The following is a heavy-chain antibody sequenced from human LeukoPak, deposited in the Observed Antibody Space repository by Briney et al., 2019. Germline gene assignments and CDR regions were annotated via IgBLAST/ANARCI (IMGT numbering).Heavy chain of an antibody. V-gene: IGHV1-69*04. CDR3: ARGMGYSYGHPQGAFDI. J-gene: IGHJ3*02. D-gene: IGHD5-18*01. Sequence: ASVKVSCKASGGTFSSYAISWVRQAPGQGLEWMGRIIPILGIANYAQKFQGRVTVTADTSTSTAYMELRSLRSEDTAVYYCARGMGYSYGHPQGAFDIWGQGTMVTVSS. CDR1: GGTFSSYA. CDR2: IIPILGIA.